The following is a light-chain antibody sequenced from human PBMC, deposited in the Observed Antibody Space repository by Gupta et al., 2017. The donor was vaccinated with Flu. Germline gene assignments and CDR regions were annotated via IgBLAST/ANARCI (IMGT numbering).Light chain of an antibody. Sequence: EIVLTQSPDTLSLSPGERATLSCRAGQSVSRSSLAWYQQKPGQAPRLLIYGASSRATGIPDRFSGSGSGTDFTLTISRLEPEDFAVYYCQQYGSSPQTFGQGTKVEIK. J-gene: IGKJ1*01. V-gene: IGKV3-20*01. CDR2: GAS. CDR3: QQYGSSPQT. CDR1: QSVSRSS.